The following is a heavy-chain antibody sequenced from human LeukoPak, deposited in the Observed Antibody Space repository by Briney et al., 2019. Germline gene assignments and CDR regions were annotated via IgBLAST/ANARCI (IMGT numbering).Heavy chain of an antibody. CDR1: GGSISSGGYY. CDR2: IYYSGST. J-gene: IGHJ6*02. V-gene: IGHV4-31*03. CDR3: ARGGLAAAVFGTYYYYGMDV. D-gene: IGHD6-13*01. Sequence: SETLSLTCTVSGGSISSGGYYWSWIRQHPGKGLEWIGYIYYSGSTYYNPSLKSRVTISVDTSKNQFSLKLSSVTAADTAVYYCARGGLAAAVFGTYYYYGMDVWGQGTTVTVSS.